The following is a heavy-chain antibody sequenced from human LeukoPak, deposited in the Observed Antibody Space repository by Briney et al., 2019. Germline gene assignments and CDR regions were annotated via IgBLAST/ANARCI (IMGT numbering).Heavy chain of an antibody. CDR3: ASCSGGSCYYYYMDV. J-gene: IGHJ6*03. D-gene: IGHD2-15*01. CDR2: ISSSGSTI. V-gene: IGHV3-48*03. Sequence: GGSLRLSCAASGFTFSSYEMNWVRQAPGKGLEWVSYISSSGSTIYYADSVKGRLTISRDNAKNSLYLQMNSLRAEDTAVYYCASCSGGSCYYYYMDVWGKGTTVTVSS. CDR1: GFTFSSYE.